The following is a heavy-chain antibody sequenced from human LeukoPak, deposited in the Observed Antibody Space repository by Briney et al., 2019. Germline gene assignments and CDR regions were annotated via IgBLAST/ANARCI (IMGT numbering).Heavy chain of an antibody. V-gene: IGHV3-7*01. CDR1: GFSFSTYW. J-gene: IGHJ4*02. CDR2: IMRDGSEK. Sequence: PGGSLRLSCAASGFSFSTYWMIWVRQPPGKGLEWVANIMRDGSEKYYVDSVKGRFTISRDNAKNSLYLQMNSLRAEDTAVYYCARDPPRGYSYGYADYWGQGSLVIVSS. CDR3: ARDPPRGYSYGYADY. D-gene: IGHD5-18*01.